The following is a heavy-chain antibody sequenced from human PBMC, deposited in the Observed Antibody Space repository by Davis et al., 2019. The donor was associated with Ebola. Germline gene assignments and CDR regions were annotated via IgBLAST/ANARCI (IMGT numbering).Heavy chain of an antibody. CDR3: ARDRPLDFFVGDYYGMDV. CDR2: IKQDGSEK. Sequence: PGGSLRLSCAASGFTFSSYWMSWVRQAPGKGLEWVANIKQDGSEKYYVDSAKGRFTISRDNAKNSLYLQMNSLRAEDTAVYYCARDRPLDFFVGDYYGMDVWGQGTTVTVSS. J-gene: IGHJ6*02. D-gene: IGHD3-3*01. CDR1: GFTFSSYW. V-gene: IGHV3-7*01.